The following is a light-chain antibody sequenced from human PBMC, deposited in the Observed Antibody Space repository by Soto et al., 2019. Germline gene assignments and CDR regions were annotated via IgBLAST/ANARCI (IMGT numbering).Light chain of an antibody. CDR1: HRVSSY. CDR3: QQYNNWPLT. J-gene: IGKJ4*01. CDR2: ATS. V-gene: IGKV3-15*01. Sequence: EIVMTQSPATLSVSPGERATLSCRASHRVSSYLAWYQQKPGQAPRLLIFATSTRATGIPARFSGSGSGTESTLTISSLQSEDSAVYYCQQYNNWPLTFGGGTKVDIK.